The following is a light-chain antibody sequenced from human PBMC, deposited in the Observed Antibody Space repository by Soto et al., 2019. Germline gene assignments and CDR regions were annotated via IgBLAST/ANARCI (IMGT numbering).Light chain of an antibody. CDR3: QKYNSAPPT. J-gene: IGKJ1*01. CDR1: RGISNY. CDR2: AAS. Sequence: DIQMTQSPSSLSASVGDRVTITCRASRGISNYLALYHQKAVKVPKLLMYAASNLQSGVPSRFSGSGSGTDFTLTISSLQPEDFATYYCQKYNSAPPTFAQGTKVDIK. V-gene: IGKV1-27*01.